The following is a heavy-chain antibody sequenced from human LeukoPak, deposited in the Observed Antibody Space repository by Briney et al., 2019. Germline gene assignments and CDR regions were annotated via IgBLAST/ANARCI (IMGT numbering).Heavy chain of an antibody. CDR1: GFTFSTYS. CDR3: ARDIGKSIVVVPAANYYYYYMDV. V-gene: IGHV4-4*07. J-gene: IGHJ6*03. CDR2: IYTSGST. D-gene: IGHD2-2*01. Sequence: TGGSLRLSCAASGFTFSTYSMSWVRQAPGKGLEWIGRIYTSGSTNYNPSLKSRVTMSVDTSKNQFSLKLSSVTAADTAVYYCARDIGKSIVVVPAANYYYYYMDVWGKGTTVTVSS.